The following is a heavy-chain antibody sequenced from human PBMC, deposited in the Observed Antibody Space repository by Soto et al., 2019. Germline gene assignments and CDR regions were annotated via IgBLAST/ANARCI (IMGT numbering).Heavy chain of an antibody. V-gene: IGHV1-8*02. CDR2: MNPNSGNT. CDR3: VRGRTSMVPRLNWFDP. Sequence: ASVKVSCKASGGTFSSYTISWVRHATGQGLEWMGWMNPNSGNTGYAQKFQGRVTMTRNTSISTAYMELSSLRSEDTAVYYCVRGRTSMVPRLNWFDPWGQGTQVTVSS. CDR1: GGTFSSYT. D-gene: IGHD3-10*01. J-gene: IGHJ5*02.